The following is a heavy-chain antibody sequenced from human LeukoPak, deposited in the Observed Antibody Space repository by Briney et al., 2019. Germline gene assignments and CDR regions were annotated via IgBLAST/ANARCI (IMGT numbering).Heavy chain of an antibody. CDR3: AKDISLTVTTGFDY. J-gene: IGHJ4*02. D-gene: IGHD4-17*01. Sequence: GGSLRLSCAASGFTFSSYSMNWVRQAPGKGLEWVANIKHDGSETYYVDSVKGRFTISRDDARNSLYLQMNSLRAEDTALYYCAKDISLTVTTGFDYWGQGTLVTVSS. V-gene: IGHV3-7*03. CDR2: IKHDGSET. CDR1: GFTFSSYS.